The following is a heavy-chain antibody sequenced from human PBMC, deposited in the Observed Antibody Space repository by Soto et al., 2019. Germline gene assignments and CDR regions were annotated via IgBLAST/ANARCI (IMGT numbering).Heavy chain of an antibody. J-gene: IGHJ4*02. V-gene: IGHV3-23*01. D-gene: IGHD3-3*01. CDR3: AKLTYSDLWSGSHDS. CDR2: ISASGDNT. CDR1: GFTFSSRA. Sequence: PGGSLRLSCAASGFTFSSRAMSWVRQAPGKGLDWVSIISASGDNTYYADSVKGRFTISRGNSKNTLYLQVNSLRAEDTAVYYCAKLTYSDLWSGSHDSWGQGTLVTVSS.